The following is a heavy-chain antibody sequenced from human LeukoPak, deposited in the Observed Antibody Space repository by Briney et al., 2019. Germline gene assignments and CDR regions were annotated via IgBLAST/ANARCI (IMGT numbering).Heavy chain of an antibody. J-gene: IGHJ6*03. CDR2: IYPGDSDT. CDR1: GYSFTSYW. V-gene: IGHV5-51*01. D-gene: IGHD1-14*01. CDR3: ARHPGSAYYYYYYMDV. Sequence: GESLKISCNVSGYSFTSYWIGWVRQMPGKGLEWMGIIYPGDSDTRYSPSFQGHVTISADKSISTAYLQWGSLKASDTAIYYCARHPGSAYYYYYYMDVWGKGTTVTVSS.